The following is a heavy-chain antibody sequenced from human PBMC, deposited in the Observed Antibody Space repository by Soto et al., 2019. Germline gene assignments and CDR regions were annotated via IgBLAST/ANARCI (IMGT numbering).Heavy chain of an antibody. J-gene: IGHJ4*02. CDR2: ISGSGGST. V-gene: IGHV3-23*01. CDR1: GFTFSSYA. Sequence: GGSLRLSCAASGFTFSSYAMSWVRQAPGKGLEWVSAISGSGGSTYYADSVKGRFTISRDNSKNTLYLQMNSLRPEDMAVYSCARALRYFDYALDSWGQGTLVTVSS. D-gene: IGHD3-9*01. CDR3: ARALRYFDYALDS.